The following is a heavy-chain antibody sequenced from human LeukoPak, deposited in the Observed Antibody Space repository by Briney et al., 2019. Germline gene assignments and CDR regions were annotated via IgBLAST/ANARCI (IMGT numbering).Heavy chain of an antibody. V-gene: IGHV3-53*01. CDR1: GFTVSSNY. CDR3: TREPPSGSYYYYGTDV. CDR2: IYSGGST. Sequence: GGSLRLSCAASGFTVSSNYMTWVRQAPGQGLEWVSIIYSGGSTYHADSVKGRFNTSRDTSKNTLYLQMNSLRAEDTAVYYCTREPPSGSYYYYGTDVWGQGTTVTVSS. J-gene: IGHJ6*02. D-gene: IGHD1-26*01.